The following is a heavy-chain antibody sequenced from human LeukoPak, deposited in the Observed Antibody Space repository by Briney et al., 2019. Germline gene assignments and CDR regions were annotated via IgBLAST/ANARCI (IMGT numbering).Heavy chain of an antibody. V-gene: IGHV3-15*05. CDR2: IKSKTDGGTT. Sequence: PGGSLRLSCAASGFTFSNAWMSWVRQAPGKGLEWVGRIKSKTDGGTTDYAAPVKGRFTISRDNAKNTLYLEMNSLRAEDTAVYYCVKSDWFDPWGPGTLVTVSS. J-gene: IGHJ5*02. CDR1: GFTFSNAW. CDR3: VKSDWFDP.